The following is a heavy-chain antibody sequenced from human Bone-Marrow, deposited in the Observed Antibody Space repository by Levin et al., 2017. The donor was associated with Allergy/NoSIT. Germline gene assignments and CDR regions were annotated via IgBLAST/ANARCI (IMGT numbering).Heavy chain of an antibody. V-gene: IGHV1-2*02. J-gene: IGHJ4*02. CDR1: GYFLTGYY. CDR2: INPNSGGT. CDR3: ARDRSGSDTYFDY. D-gene: IGHD3-10*01. Sequence: ASVKVSCKASGYFLTGYYIQWVRQGPGQGLEWMGWINPNSGGTDYSQKFQGRVTMTRDTSTSTVYMELSRLTPDDTAVYYCARDRSGSDTYFDYWSQGTLVTVSS.